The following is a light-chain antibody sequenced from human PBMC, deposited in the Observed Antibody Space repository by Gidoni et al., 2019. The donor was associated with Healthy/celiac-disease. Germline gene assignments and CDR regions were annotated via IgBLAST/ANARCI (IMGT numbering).Light chain of an antibody. CDR3: AAGDDSLNGYV. CDR1: SSNIGSNT. J-gene: IGLJ1*01. Sequence: QSVLTQPPSASGTPGQGVTISCSGSSSNIGSNTVNLYQQLPGTSPKLLIYSNNQRPSGVPDRFSGSKSGTSAALAISGLQSEDEADYYCAAGDDSLNGYVFGTGTKVTVL. CDR2: SNN. V-gene: IGLV1-44*01.